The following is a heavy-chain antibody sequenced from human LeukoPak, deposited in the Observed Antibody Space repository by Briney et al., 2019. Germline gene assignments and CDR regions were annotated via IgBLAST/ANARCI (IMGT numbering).Heavy chain of an antibody. V-gene: IGHV4-59*12. J-gene: IGHJ4*02. Sequence: SETLSLTCTVSGGSISSYYWSWIRQPPGKGLEWIGYIYYSGSTNYNPSLKSRVTISVDTSKNQFSLKLSSVTAADTAVYYCARDRGLTTSGGVGFDYWGQGTLVTVSS. D-gene: IGHD4/OR15-4a*01. CDR3: ARDRGLTTSGGVGFDY. CDR1: GGSISSYY. CDR2: IYYSGST.